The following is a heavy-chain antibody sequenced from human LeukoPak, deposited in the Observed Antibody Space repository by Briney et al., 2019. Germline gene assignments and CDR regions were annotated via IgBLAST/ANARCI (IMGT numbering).Heavy chain of an antibody. CDR1: GFIVSSNY. CDR3: ARDLGYSSDY. Sequence: GGSLRLSCAASGFIVSSNYMGWVRQAPGKGLEWVSVIYNGGITYADSVKGRFTISRDSSENTVYLQMNSLRAEDTAVYYCARDLGYSSDYWGQGTLVTVSS. CDR2: IYNGGIT. V-gene: IGHV3-66*01. J-gene: IGHJ4*02. D-gene: IGHD6-13*01.